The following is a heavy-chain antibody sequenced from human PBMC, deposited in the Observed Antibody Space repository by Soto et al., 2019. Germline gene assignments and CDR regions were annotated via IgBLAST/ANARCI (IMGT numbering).Heavy chain of an antibody. V-gene: IGHV1-2*04. CDR1: GYTITGYY. CDR2: INPNSGGT. Sequence: ASVKVSCKASGYTITGYYMHWVRQAPGQGLEWMGWINPNSGGTNYAQKFQGWVTMTRDTSISTAYMELSRLRSEDTAVYYCARDQIRFLEWLDPQLGNYYYYGMDVWGQGTTVTVSS. J-gene: IGHJ6*02. CDR3: ARDQIRFLEWLDPQLGNYYYYGMDV. D-gene: IGHD3-3*01.